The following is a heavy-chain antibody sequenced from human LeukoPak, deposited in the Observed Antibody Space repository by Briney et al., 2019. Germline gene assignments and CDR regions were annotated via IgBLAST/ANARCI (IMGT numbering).Heavy chain of an antibody. CDR3: ATVTPTMAQYYYYYSGMDV. V-gene: IGHV1-46*01. J-gene: IGHJ6*02. D-gene: IGHD3-10*01. CDR1: GYTFTNYY. Sequence: ASVTLSCTTSGYTFTNYYIHWVRHAPGQGLEWMGIINPSAGSTVYAPNFQGRVTMTRDTSTTTVYMELRSLKSEDTAAYYCATVTPTMAQYYYYYSGMDVWGQGTTVTVSS. CDR2: INPSAGST.